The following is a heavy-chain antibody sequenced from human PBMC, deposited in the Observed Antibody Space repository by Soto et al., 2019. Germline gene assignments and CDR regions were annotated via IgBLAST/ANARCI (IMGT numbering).Heavy chain of an antibody. CDR3: ARGVYYFDY. CDR2: ISSGSSYI. CDR1: GFTFSTYT. J-gene: IGHJ4*02. V-gene: IGHV3-21*01. Sequence: EVQLVESGGGLVKPGGSLRLSCAASGFTFSTYTLNWVRQAPGKGLEWVSSISSGSSYIYYAGSGKGRFTISRDNAKNSLYLQMNSLRAEDTAVYYCARGVYYFDYWGQGTLVTVSS.